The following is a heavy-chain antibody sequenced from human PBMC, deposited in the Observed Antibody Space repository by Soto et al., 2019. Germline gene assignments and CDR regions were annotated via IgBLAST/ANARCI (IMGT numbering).Heavy chain of an antibody. CDR1: GFTFSSYA. V-gene: IGHV3-30-3*01. Sequence: GGSLRLSCAASGFTFSSYAMHWVRQAPGKGLEWVAVISYDGSNKYYADSVKGRFTISRDNSKNTLYLQMNSLRAEDTAVYYCANGLRFLEWLPLDYWGQGTLVTVSS. J-gene: IGHJ4*02. CDR3: ANGLRFLEWLPLDY. CDR2: ISYDGSNK. D-gene: IGHD3-3*01.